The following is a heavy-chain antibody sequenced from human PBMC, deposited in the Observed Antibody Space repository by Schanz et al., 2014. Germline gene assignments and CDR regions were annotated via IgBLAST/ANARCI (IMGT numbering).Heavy chain of an antibody. J-gene: IGHJ6*02. D-gene: IGHD1-26*01. CDR2: ISYDGFNA. V-gene: IGHV3-30*18. CDR3: VKDLQRELLRDDHYYGMDV. CDR1: GFTFTTYG. Sequence: QVQLVESGGGVVQPGRSLRISCTASGFTFTTYGIHWVRQAPGKGLEWVAVISYDGFNAYYADSVKGRFTTSRDNSKNTMYLQMNSLRAEDTAVYYCVKDLQRELLRDDHYYGMDVWGQGTTVTVSS.